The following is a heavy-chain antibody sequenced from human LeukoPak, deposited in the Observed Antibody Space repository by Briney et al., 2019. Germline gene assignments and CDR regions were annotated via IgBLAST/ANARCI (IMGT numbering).Heavy chain of an antibody. CDR2: MYLSGTT. D-gene: IGHD5-18*01. CDR3: ATNPSVDTAMVTSSVPHYGMDV. V-gene: IGHV4-4*02. Sequence: PSETLSLTCTVSGDSINSLDLWSWVRQPPGKGLEWIGEMYLSGTTHSNPSVKSRVTISVDTSKNQFSLKLSSVTAADTAVYYCATNPSVDTAMVTSSVPHYGMDVWGQGTTVTVSS. J-gene: IGHJ6*02. CDR1: GDSINSLDL.